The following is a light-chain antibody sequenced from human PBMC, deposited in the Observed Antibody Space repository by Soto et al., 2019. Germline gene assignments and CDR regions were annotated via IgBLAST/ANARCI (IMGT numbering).Light chain of an antibody. Sequence: QSVLTQPASVSGSPGQSITISCTGTSSDIGSYDLVSWYQQHPGTAPKLIIYEVTKRPSGVSTRFSGSKSGNTASLTISGLQAVDEADYYCTSFSSSTSLYVFGTGTKVTV. CDR1: SSDIGSYDL. J-gene: IGLJ1*01. CDR3: TSFSSSTSLYV. CDR2: EVT. V-gene: IGLV2-14*02.